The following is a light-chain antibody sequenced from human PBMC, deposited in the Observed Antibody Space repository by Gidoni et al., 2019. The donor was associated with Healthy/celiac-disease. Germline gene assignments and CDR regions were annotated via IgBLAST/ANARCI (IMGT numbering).Light chain of an antibody. CDR1: QSISSY. CDR2: AAS. V-gene: IGKV1-39*01. Sequence: DIQLTQSPSSLSASVGDRVTITCRASQSISSYLNWYQQKPGKAPKLLIYAASSLQSGVPSRFSGSGSGTDFTLTISSLQPEEFATYDCQQSYSTAITFGQGTRLEIK. J-gene: IGKJ5*01. CDR3: QQSYSTAIT.